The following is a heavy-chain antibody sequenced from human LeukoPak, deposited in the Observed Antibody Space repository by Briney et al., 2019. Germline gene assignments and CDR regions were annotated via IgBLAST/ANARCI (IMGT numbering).Heavy chain of an antibody. V-gene: IGHV1-18*04. D-gene: IGHD3-3*01. Sequence: EASVKVSCKASGYPFNTYGLSRVRQAPGQGLEWMGQISGNDGATKYAQRFQGRVTMTTDTATSTAYLELTSLTSDDTAVYYCARDVPDFWSGFDSWGQGTLVTVSP. J-gene: IGHJ4*02. CDR1: GYPFNTYG. CDR2: ISGNDGAT. CDR3: ARDVPDFWSGFDS.